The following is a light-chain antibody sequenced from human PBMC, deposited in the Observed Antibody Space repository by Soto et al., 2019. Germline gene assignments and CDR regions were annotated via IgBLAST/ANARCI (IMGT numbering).Light chain of an antibody. CDR1: QGIRNY. J-gene: IGKJ3*01. CDR2: AAS. CDR3: QKYSSVPV. V-gene: IGKV1-27*01. Sequence: DIQMTQSPTSLSASVGDRVTITCRASQGIRNYVAWYQQIPGKAPKLLIYAASTLQSGVPSRFSGSGSGTDFTLTINVLQPEDVATYSCQKYSSVPVFGPGTKGEIK.